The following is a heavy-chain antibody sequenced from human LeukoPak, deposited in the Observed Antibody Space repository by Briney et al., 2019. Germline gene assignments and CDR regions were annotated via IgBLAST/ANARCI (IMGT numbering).Heavy chain of an antibody. CDR1: GYTFTSYD. J-gene: IGHJ4*02. CDR3: ARGGWNYESDY. V-gene: IGHV1-8*03. Sequence: VASVKVSCKASGYTFTSYDINWVRQATGQGLEWMGWVNPNSDNTGYAQKFQGRVTITRNTSISTAYMELSSLRSEDTAVYYCARGGWNYESDYWGQGTLVTVSS. CDR2: VNPNSDNT. D-gene: IGHD1-7*01.